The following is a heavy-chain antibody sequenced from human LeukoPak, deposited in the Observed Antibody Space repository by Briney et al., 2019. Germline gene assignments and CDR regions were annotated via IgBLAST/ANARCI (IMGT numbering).Heavy chain of an antibody. D-gene: IGHD3-10*01. CDR1: GYSISSGYY. V-gene: IGHV4-38-2*01. Sequence: PSETLSLTCAVSGYSISSGYYWGWIRQPPGKELVWIGSIYHSGSTYYNPSLKSRVTISVDTSKNQFSLKLSSVTAADTAVYYCASVWSRDYFDYWGQGTLVTVSS. CDR2: IYHSGST. J-gene: IGHJ4*02. CDR3: ASVWSRDYFDY.